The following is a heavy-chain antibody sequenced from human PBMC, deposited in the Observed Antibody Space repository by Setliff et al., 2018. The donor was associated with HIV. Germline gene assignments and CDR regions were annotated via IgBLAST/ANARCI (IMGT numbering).Heavy chain of an antibody. J-gene: IGHJ4*02. V-gene: IGHV4-34*01. Sequence: SETLSLTCAVYGESFSGYYWSWVRRPPGKGLEWVGEIHHSDSTTYNPSLESRVIISVDTSKNQSSLKLSSVTAADTAIYYCARGGGISWRSYSFDYWGQGTLVTVSS. CDR2: IHHSDST. D-gene: IGHD3-3*01. CDR1: GESFSGYY. CDR3: ARGGGISWRSYSFDY.